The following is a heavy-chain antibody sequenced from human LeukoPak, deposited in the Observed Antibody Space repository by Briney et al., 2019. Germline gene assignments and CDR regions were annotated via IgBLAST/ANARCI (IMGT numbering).Heavy chain of an antibody. CDR1: GDSISSGDYY. Sequence: EPSQTLSLTCTVSGDSISSGDYYWSWIRQPAGKGLEWIGRIYTSGSTNYNPSLKSRVTISVDTSKNQFSLKLSSVTAADTAVYYCARGVRVGIAPRAYYYYYYMDVWGKGTTVTISS. V-gene: IGHV4-61*02. J-gene: IGHJ6*03. CDR3: ARGVRVGIAPRAYYYYYYMDV. CDR2: IYTSGST. D-gene: IGHD6-13*01.